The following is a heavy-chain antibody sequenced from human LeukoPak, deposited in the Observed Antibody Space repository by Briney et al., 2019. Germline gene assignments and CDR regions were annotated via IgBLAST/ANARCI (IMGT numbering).Heavy chain of an antibody. Sequence: PSETLSLTCTVSGDSISSGGYYWSWIRQHPGEGLEWIGYMYYSVSTYYNPSLKSRVTISVHTSKNQFSLKLSSVTPAHTAVYYCAGATITLGGVIAQFDYWGQGTLVTVSS. D-gene: IGHD3-16*02. CDR3: AGATITLGGVIAQFDY. CDR1: GDSISSGGYY. CDR2: MYYSVST. J-gene: IGHJ4*02. V-gene: IGHV4-31*03.